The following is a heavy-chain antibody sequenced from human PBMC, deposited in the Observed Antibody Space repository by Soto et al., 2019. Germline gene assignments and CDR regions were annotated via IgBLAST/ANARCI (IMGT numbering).Heavy chain of an antibody. CDR1: GFTFSTYW. V-gene: IGHV3-74*01. CDR3: VRDRDTYGSGFLDV. CDR2: INSDGSTS. Sequence: EVQLVESGGGLVQPGGSLRLSCAVSGFTFSTYWMHWVRQAPGKGLVWVSRINSDGSTSTYADSVKGRFTISRDNAKNTLYLQMNSLRGEDTAVYYCVRDRDTYGSGFLDVWGQGTTVTVFS. J-gene: IGHJ6*02. D-gene: IGHD3-10*01.